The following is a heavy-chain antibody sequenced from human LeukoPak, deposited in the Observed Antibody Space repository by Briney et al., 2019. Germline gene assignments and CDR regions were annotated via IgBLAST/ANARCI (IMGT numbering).Heavy chain of an antibody. Sequence: GGSLRLSCAASGFTFSDTAMHWVRQAPGKGLEWVSVIYSGGSTYYADSVKGRFTISRDNSKNTLYLQMNSLRAEDTAVYYCARGQQPDYFDYWGQGTLVTVSS. CDR2: IYSGGST. CDR3: ARGQQPDYFDY. V-gene: IGHV3-53*01. CDR1: GFTFSDTA. D-gene: IGHD1-14*01. J-gene: IGHJ4*02.